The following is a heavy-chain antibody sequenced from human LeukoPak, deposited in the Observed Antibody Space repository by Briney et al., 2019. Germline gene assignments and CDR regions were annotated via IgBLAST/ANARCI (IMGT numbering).Heavy chain of an antibody. CDR3: AYRNNFEY. Sequence: GGSLRLSCAASGFTFNSFDMNWVRQAPGKGLEWVANIKAGGSEKYYVDSVKGRFTISRDDAKRTVDLQMDNLRTEDTAVYYCAYRNNFEYWGQGTLVTVSS. J-gene: IGHJ4*02. V-gene: IGHV3-7*05. D-gene: IGHD1-26*01. CDR1: GFTFNSFD. CDR2: IKAGGSEK.